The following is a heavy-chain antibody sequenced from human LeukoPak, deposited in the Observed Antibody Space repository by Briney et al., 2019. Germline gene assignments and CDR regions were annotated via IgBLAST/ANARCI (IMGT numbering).Heavy chain of an antibody. J-gene: IGHJ4*02. V-gene: IGHV1-69*05. CDR3: ARAGSPGYSSSWYEDY. Sequence: GASVKVSCKASGGTFSSYAISWVRQAPGQGLEWMGGIIPIFGTANYAQKFQGRVTITTDESTSTAYMELSSLRSDDTAVYYCARAGSPGYSSSWYEDYWGRGTLVTVSS. D-gene: IGHD6-13*01. CDR1: GGTFSSYA. CDR2: IIPIFGTA.